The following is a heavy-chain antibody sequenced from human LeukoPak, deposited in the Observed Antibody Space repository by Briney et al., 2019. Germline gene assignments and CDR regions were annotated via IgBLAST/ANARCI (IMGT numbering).Heavy chain of an antibody. V-gene: IGHV3-33*08. D-gene: IGHD5-12*01. CDR1: GFTFSNYA. Sequence: GGSLRLSCAASGFTFSNYAMSWVRQAPGKGLEWVAVIWYDGSNKYYADSVKGRFTISRDNSKNTLYLQMNSLRAEDTAVYYCARFRRGSGYDYYFDYWGQGTLVTVSS. J-gene: IGHJ4*02. CDR3: ARFRRGSGYDYYFDY. CDR2: IWYDGSNK.